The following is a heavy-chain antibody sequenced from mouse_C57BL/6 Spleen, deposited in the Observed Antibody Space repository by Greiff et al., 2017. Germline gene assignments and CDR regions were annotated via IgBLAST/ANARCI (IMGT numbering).Heavy chain of an antibody. V-gene: IGHV1-18*01. CDR1: GYTFTDYY. CDR3: ARDGDVWGGYYDMDF. Sequence: VQLKESGPELVKPGASVKISCKASGYTFTDYYMAWVKQSHGKSLEWIGDINPNNSGTNYKHKFKGKATLTVDKSSSTAYMELSSLTSEDTAVYYCARDGDVWGGYYDMDFWGQGTTVTVSS. D-gene: IGHD2-10*02. CDR2: INPNNSGT. J-gene: IGHJ4*01.